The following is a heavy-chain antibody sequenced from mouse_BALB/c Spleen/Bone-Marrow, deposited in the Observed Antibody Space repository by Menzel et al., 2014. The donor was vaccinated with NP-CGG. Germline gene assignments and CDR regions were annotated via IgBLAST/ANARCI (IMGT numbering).Heavy chain of an antibody. CDR1: GYSITRDYA. CDR3: ARSSSYDYDVGFAY. D-gene: IGHD2-4*01. J-gene: IGHJ3*01. V-gene: IGHV3-2*02. Sequence: VQLQQSGPGLVKPSQSLSLTCIVTGYSITRDYAWNWVRQFPGNKLEWMGYISYSGSTTYNPSLENRISITRDTSKNQFFLQLNSVTTEDTATYYCARSSSYDYDVGFAYWGQGTLVTVSA. CDR2: ISYSGST.